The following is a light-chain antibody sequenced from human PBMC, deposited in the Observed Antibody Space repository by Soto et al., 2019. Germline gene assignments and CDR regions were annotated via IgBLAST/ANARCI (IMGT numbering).Light chain of an antibody. CDR1: SSDVGGYNY. V-gene: IGLV2-11*01. Sequence: QSVLTQPRSVSGSPGQSVTISCTGTSSDVGGYNYVSWYQQHPGKAPKLMIYDVSKRPSGVPDRFSGSKSGNTASLTISGLQAEDEADYYCGSYAGSYTHVFGTGTKLTVL. CDR3: GSYAGSYTHV. CDR2: DVS. J-gene: IGLJ1*01.